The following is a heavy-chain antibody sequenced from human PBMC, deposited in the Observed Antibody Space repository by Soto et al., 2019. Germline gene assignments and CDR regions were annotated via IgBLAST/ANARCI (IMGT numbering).Heavy chain of an antibody. V-gene: IGHV3-23*01. Sequence: EVQLLESGGGLVQPGGSLRLSCAASGFTFSSYAMSWVRQAPGKGLEWVSAISGSGGSTYYADSVKGRFTISRDNSKNPQHLQMNLLRDEDTALYYCAKDGGYSYCTNWGQGTLVTVSS. CDR3: AKDGGYSYCTN. CDR2: ISGSGGST. J-gene: IGHJ4*02. D-gene: IGHD5-18*01. CDR1: GFTFSSYA.